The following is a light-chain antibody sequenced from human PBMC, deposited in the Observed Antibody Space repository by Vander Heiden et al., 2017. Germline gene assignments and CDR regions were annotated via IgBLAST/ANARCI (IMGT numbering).Light chain of an antibody. CDR3: KQYDSTPLFT. J-gene: IGKJ3*01. CDR2: WAS. CDR1: QSVLYSSNNKNY. V-gene: IGKV4-1*01. Sequence: DIVMTQSPDSLAVSLGERATINCKSSQSVLYSSNNKNYLAWYQQKPGQPPKLLIYWASTRESGVPDRFSGSGSGTDFTLTISSLQAEDVAVYYCKQYDSTPLFTFGHGTKVDIK.